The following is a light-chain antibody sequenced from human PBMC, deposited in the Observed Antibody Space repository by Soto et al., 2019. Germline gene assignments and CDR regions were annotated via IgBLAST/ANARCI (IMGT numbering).Light chain of an antibody. J-gene: IGKJ4*01. Sequence: DIQMTQSPSSLSASVGDRVTITCRASQSISSYLNWYQQKPGKAPKLLIYGAFILEAGVPSGFSGSGSGTVFTFTINSLQPEDVATYYCQQYDDLPFTFGGGTKVDIK. CDR3: QQYDDLPFT. V-gene: IGKV1-33*01. CDR2: GAF. CDR1: QSISSY.